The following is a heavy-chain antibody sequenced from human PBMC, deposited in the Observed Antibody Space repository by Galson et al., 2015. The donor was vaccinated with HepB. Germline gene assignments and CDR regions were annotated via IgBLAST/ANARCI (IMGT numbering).Heavy chain of an antibody. CDR3: AKDSGPDYSNPWYYYGMDV. Sequence: SLRLSCAASGFTFSSYAMSWVRQAPGKGLEWVSAISGSGGSTYYADSVKGRFTISRDNSKNTLYLQMNSLRAEDTAVYYCAKDSGPDYSNPWYYYGMDVWGQGTTVTVSS. CDR2: ISGSGGST. CDR1: GFTFSSYA. J-gene: IGHJ6*02. V-gene: IGHV3-23*01. D-gene: IGHD5-12*01.